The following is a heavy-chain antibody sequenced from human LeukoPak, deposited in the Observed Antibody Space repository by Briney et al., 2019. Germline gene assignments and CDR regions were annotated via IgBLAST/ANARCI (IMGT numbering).Heavy chain of an antibody. Sequence: PGGSLRLSCAASGFTFSNYALSWVRQAPGKGLEWVSAISGSGDSTYYAGSVKGRFTISRDNSKNTLYLQMNSLRAEDTAVYYCAKDREIAVSEDWGQGTLVTVSS. J-gene: IGHJ4*02. D-gene: IGHD6-19*01. CDR2: ISGSGDST. V-gene: IGHV3-23*01. CDR3: AKDREIAVSED. CDR1: GFTFSNYA.